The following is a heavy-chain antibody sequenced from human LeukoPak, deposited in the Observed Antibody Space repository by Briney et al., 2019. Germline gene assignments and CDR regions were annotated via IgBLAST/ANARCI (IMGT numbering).Heavy chain of an antibody. J-gene: IGHJ4*02. D-gene: IGHD3-22*01. CDR3: AKVYYDSSGSYYFDY. Sequence: AGGSLRLSCAASGFTFSSYAMSWVRQAPGKGLEWVSAISGSGGGTYYADSVKGRFTISRDNSKNTLYLQMNSLRAEDTAVYYCAKVYYDSSGSYYFDYWGQGTLVTVSS. CDR1: GFTFSSYA. V-gene: IGHV3-23*01. CDR2: ISGSGGGT.